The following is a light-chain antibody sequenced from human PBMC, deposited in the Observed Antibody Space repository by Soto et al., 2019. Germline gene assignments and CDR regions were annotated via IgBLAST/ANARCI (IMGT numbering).Light chain of an antibody. V-gene: IGLV2-8*01. CDR3: SSYAGNYNLV. CDR1: SSDVGSYKF. Sequence: QSALTQPPSASGSPGQSVTISCTGTSSDVGSYKFVSWYQQHPGKAPKLMMYEVSKRPSGVPDRFSGSKSGNTASLTVSGLQVEDEADYFCSSYAGNYNLVFGGGTKLTVL. J-gene: IGLJ2*01. CDR2: EVS.